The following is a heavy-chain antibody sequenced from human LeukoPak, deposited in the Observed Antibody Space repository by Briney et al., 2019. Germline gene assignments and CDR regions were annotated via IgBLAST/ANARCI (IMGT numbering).Heavy chain of an antibody. CDR3: ARDPGGSDYYDSSGYYYFDY. D-gene: IGHD3-22*01. Sequence: AASVKVSCKASGYTFTSYYMHWVRQAPGQGLEWMGIINPSGGSTSYAQKFQGRVTMTRDTSTSTVYMELSSLRSEDTAVYYCARDPGGSDYYDSSGYYYFDYWGQGTLVTVSS. CDR1: GYTFTSYY. V-gene: IGHV1-46*01. CDR2: INPSGGST. J-gene: IGHJ4*02.